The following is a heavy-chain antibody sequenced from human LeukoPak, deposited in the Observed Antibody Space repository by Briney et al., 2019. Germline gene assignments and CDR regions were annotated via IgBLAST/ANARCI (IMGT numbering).Heavy chain of an antibody. CDR1: GYTFTDYH. J-gene: IGHJ4*02. CDR3: ARQPPRGISYFDY. D-gene: IGHD3-10*01. Sequence: ASVKVSCKAYGYTFTDYHVHWVRQAPGQGLEWMGWINPNRGGTDFAQKFLGRVTLTRDTSISTAYMELTRLRSDDTAVYYCARQPPRGISYFDYWGQGTLVTVSS. CDR2: INPNRGGT. V-gene: IGHV1-2*02.